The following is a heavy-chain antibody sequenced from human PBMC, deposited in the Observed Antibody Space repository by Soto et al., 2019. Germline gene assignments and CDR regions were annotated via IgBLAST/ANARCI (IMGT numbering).Heavy chain of an antibody. CDR2: IYHSGST. V-gene: IGHV4-4*02. J-gene: IGHJ5*02. D-gene: IGHD6-19*01. Sequence: SETLSLTCAVCGGSISSSNWWSWDRQPPGKGLEWIGEIYHSGSTNYNPSLKSRVTISVDKSKNQFSLKLSSVTAADTAVYYCARYGWGSGWHRRWFDPWGQGTLVTVSS. CDR1: GGSISSSNW. CDR3: ARYGWGSGWHRRWFDP.